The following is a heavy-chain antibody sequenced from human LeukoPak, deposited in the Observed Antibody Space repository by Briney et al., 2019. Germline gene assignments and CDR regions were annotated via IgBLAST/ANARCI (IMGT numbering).Heavy chain of an antibody. CDR2: IYYSGST. J-gene: IGHJ6*02. CDR1: GGSISRSGYY. CDR3: ARDLRSSSSSGINYYGMDV. V-gene: IGHV4-31*03. D-gene: IGHD6-6*01. Sequence: PSQTLSLTCTVSGGSISRSGYYWGWIRQHPGKGLEWIGYIYYSGSTYYNPSLKSRVTISVDTSKNQFSLKLSSVTAADTTVYYCARDLRSSSSSGINYYGMDVWGQGTTVTVSS.